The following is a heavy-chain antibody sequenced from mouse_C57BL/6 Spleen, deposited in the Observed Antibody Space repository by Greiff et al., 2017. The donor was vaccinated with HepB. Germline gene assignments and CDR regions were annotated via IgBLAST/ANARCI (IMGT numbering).Heavy chain of an antibody. CDR2: IDPEDGET. D-gene: IGHD4-1*01. CDR3: ARTVGSLGAWFAY. V-gene: IGHV14-2*01. J-gene: IGHJ3*01. CDR1: GFNIKDYY. Sequence: VQLQQSGAELVKPGASVKLSCTASGFNIKDYYMNWVKQRTEQGLGWIGRIDPEDGETKYAPKFQGKATITADTSSNTADLQRSSLTSEDTAVYYGARTVGSLGAWFAYWGQGTLVTVSA.